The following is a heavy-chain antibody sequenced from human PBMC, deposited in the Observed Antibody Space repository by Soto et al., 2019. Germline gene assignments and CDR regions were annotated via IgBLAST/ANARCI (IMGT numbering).Heavy chain of an antibody. CDR1: GGYISSGDYY. Sequence: TLSLTCTVSGGYISSGDYYWSWIRQPTGKGLEWIGYIYYSGSTYYNPSLKSRVTISVDTSKNQFPRTLSSVTAADTAVYYCARATIVLVPAAMVSHWFDPWGQGTLVTVSS. V-gene: IGHV4-30-4*01. CDR2: IYYSGST. D-gene: IGHD2-2*01. J-gene: IGHJ5*02. CDR3: ARATIVLVPAAMVSHWFDP.